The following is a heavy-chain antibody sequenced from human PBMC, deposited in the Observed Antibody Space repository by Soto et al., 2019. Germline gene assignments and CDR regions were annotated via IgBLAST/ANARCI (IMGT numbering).Heavy chain of an antibody. CDR2: ISSSGSTI. V-gene: IGHV3-48*03. CDR1: GFTFSSYE. CDR3: ARHSSTAYSSSSRPAYYYYGMDV. J-gene: IGHJ6*02. D-gene: IGHD6-6*01. Sequence: PGGSLRLSCAASGFTFSSYEMNWVRQAPGKGLEWVSYISSSGSTIYYADSVKGRFTISRDNAKNSLYLQMNSLRAEDTAVYYCARHSSTAYSSSSRPAYYYYGMDVWGQGTTVTVSS.